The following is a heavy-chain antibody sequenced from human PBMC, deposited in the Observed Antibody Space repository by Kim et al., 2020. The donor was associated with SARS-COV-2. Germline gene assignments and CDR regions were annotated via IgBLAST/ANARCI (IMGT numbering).Heavy chain of an antibody. V-gene: IGHV3-30-3*01. D-gene: IGHD6-6*01. J-gene: IGHJ4*02. CDR2: ISYDGSNK. CDR1: GFTFSSYA. CDR3: ARDPVFHIAARPIDY. Sequence: GGSLRLSCAASGFTFSSYAMHWVRQAPGKGLEWVAVISYDGSNKYYADSVKGRFTISRDNSKNTLYLQMNSLRAEDTAVYYCARDPVFHIAARPIDYWGQGTLVTVSS.